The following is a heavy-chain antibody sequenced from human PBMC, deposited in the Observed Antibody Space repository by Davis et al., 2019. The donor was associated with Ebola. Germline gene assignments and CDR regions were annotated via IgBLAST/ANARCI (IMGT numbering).Heavy chain of an antibody. CDR1: GYTLTELS. Sequence: ASVKVSCKVSGYTLTELSIHWVRQAPGKGLEWMGSFDPEDGETLSAQKFQGRVTMTEDTSTDPAYLELSSLTSDDTAIYYCAREPTFPCGGDCSDDYWGPGTLVTVSS. D-gene: IGHD2-21*02. J-gene: IGHJ4*02. CDR3: AREPTFPCGGDCSDDY. CDR2: FDPEDGET. V-gene: IGHV1-24*01.